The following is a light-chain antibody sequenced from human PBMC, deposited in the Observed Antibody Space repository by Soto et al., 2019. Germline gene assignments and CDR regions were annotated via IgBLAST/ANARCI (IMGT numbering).Light chain of an antibody. CDR2: RAS. CDR1: QSVSPL. J-gene: IGKJ1*01. CDR3: QQYNSYPWT. V-gene: IGKV1-5*03. Sequence: DIQMTQSPSTLSASVGDRITITCRASQSVSPLLAWYQQKPGKAPKLLIYRASSLESGVPSRFSGSGSETEFTLTVSSLQPEDFATFYCQQYNSYPWTFGQGTKVEIK.